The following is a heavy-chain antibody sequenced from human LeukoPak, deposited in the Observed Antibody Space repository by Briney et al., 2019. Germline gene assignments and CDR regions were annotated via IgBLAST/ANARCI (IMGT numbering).Heavy chain of an antibody. V-gene: IGHV4-59*12. CDR1: GGSISSYY. CDR2: IYYSGST. CDR3: ARSGVIVIPTFDY. D-gene: IGHD1-1*01. Sequence: SETLSLTCTVSGGSISSYYWSWIRQPPGKGLEWIGYIYYSGSTSYNPSLKGRVTISLDTSEKQFSLLLRSVTDADTAIYYCARSGVIVIPTFDYWGQGSLVTVSS. J-gene: IGHJ4*02.